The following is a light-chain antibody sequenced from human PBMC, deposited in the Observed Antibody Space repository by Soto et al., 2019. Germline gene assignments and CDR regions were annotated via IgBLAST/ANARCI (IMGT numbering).Light chain of an antibody. V-gene: IGKV3-15*01. CDR2: GAS. CDR1: QDVGIN. J-gene: IGKJ2*01. CDR3: HQYNYWPRT. Sequence: LMTQSPAILSVSPGERVTLSCRASQDVGINLAWYQQKPGHAPRLVVYGASTRATAFPARFSGSGSGTEFPLTISSMLSEDLAVYYCHQYNYWPRTFGQGTQLEIK.